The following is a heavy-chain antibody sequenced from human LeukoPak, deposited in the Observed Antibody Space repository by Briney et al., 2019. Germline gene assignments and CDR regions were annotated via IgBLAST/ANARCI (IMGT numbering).Heavy chain of an antibody. Sequence: GGSLRLSCAASGFIFSNYALMWLRQSPGKGLEWVSVIRGSGGGTFYADSVKGRFTISRDNSKNTLYLQMNGLRAEDTAVYYCARDPNGDYIGAFDMWGRGTLATVSS. CDR1: GFIFSNYA. V-gene: IGHV3-23*01. CDR3: ARDPNGDYIGAFDM. CDR2: IRGSGGGT. J-gene: IGHJ3*02. D-gene: IGHD4-17*01.